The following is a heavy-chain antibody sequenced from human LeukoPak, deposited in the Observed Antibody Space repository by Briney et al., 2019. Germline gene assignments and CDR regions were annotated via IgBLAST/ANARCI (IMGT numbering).Heavy chain of an antibody. CDR1: GFTFSSYA. D-gene: IGHD3-22*01. CDR3: SKRSLYDSSCSFFLDY. Sequence: GGSLRLSCAAPGFTFSSYAMSWVRQAPGKGLEWVSGISGSGDNTYYADSVKGRFTISRDNSKNTLYVKVNSLGTEDTAAYDCSKRSLYDSSCSFFLDYLGQGTLVTVSS. V-gene: IGHV3-23*01. CDR2: ISGSGDNT. J-gene: IGHJ4*02.